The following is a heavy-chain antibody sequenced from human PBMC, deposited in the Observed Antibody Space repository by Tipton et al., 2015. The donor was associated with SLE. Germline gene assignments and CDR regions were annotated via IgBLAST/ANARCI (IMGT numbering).Heavy chain of an antibody. CDR2: ISWNSGSI. J-gene: IGHJ3*02. Sequence: SLRLSCAASGFTFDVFAMHWVRQAPGKGLEWVSGISWNSGSIGYADSVKGRFTISRDNAKNSLYLQMNSLRAEDTALYYCAKDGYYGSGSLAVDIWGQGKRVTVSS. CDR3: AKDGYYGSGSLAVDI. CDR1: GFTFDVFA. V-gene: IGHV3-9*01. D-gene: IGHD3-10*01.